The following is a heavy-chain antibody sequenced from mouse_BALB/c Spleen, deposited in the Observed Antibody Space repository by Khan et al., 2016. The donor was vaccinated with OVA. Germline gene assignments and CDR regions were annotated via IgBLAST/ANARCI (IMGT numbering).Heavy chain of an antibody. Sequence: QVQLQQSGAELMKPGASVKISCKATGYTFSSYWIEWVKQRPGHGLEWIGEILPGSGSTNYNEKFKGKATFTADTSSNTAYMQLSSLTSEDSAVYYCARGVYGAWFAYWGQGTLVTVSA. J-gene: IGHJ3*01. CDR1: GYTFSSYW. D-gene: IGHD1-1*01. CDR3: ARGVYGAWFAY. V-gene: IGHV1-9*01. CDR2: ILPGSGST.